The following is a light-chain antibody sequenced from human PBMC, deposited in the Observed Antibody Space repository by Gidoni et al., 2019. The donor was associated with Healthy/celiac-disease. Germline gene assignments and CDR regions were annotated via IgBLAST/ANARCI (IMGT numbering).Light chain of an antibody. CDR2: GAS. J-gene: IGKJ4*01. CDR1: QSVSNSY. V-gene: IGKV3-20*01. Sequence: ELVLTQSPVTLSLSPGERATLSCKASQSVSNSYLAWYQQKPGQAPRLLIYGASSRATGIPDRFSGSGSGTDFTLTISRLEPEDFAVYYCQQYGSSPTFGGGTKVEIK. CDR3: QQYGSSPT.